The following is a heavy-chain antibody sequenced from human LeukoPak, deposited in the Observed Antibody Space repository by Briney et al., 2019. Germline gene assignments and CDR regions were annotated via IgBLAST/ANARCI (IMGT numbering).Heavy chain of an antibody. D-gene: IGHD3-22*01. J-gene: IGHJ4*02. CDR1: GFTFSSYS. Sequence: PGGSLRLSCAASGFTFSSYSMNWVRQAPGKGLEWVSGISWNSGSIGYADSVKGRFTISRDNAKNSLYLQMNSLTAEDTALYYCAKDIASGYYYYFDYWGQGTLVTVSS. V-gene: IGHV3-9*01. CDR3: AKDIASGYYYYFDY. CDR2: ISWNSGSI.